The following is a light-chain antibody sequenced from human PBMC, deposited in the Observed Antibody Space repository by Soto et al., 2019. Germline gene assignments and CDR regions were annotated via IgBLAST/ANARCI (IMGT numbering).Light chain of an antibody. Sequence: EIVMTQSPATLSVSPGERATLSCRASQSVSRNLAWYQQKPGQAPRLLIYGASTRATGIPARFSGSGSGTEFTLTISSLQSEDFAVYYCQQYNNWRPITFGQGTRLEIK. CDR3: QQYNNWRPIT. J-gene: IGKJ5*01. CDR2: GAS. CDR1: QSVSRN. V-gene: IGKV3-15*01.